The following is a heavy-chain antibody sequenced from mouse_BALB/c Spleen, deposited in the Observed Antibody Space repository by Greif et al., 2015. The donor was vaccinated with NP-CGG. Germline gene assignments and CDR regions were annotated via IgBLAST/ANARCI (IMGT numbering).Heavy chain of an antibody. CDR2: ISDGGSYT. J-gene: IGHJ3*01. CDR1: GFTFSDYY. D-gene: IGHD1-3*01. Sequence: EVQGVESGGGLVKPGGSLKLSCAASGFTFSDYYMYWVRQTPEKRLEWVATISDGGSYTYYPDSVKGRFTISRDNAKNNLYLQMSSLKSEDTAMYYCAREGGLYRRDPFAYWGQGTLVTVSA. V-gene: IGHV5-4*02. CDR3: AREGGLYRRDPFAY.